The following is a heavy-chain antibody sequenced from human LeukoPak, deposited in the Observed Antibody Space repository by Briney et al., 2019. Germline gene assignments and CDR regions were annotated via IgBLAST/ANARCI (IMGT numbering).Heavy chain of an antibody. CDR1: GFTFSTSA. CDR3: VTSGANA. CDR2: ISHNGDTA. Sequence: GGSLRLSCSASGFTFSTSAMYWVRQAPGKGLEYVSAISHNGDTAYYTDSVKGRFTISGDNSKNTLYLQMSSLRPEDTAVYYCVTSGANAWGQGIPVTVSS. D-gene: IGHD4/OR15-4a*01. J-gene: IGHJ5*02. V-gene: IGHV3-64D*09.